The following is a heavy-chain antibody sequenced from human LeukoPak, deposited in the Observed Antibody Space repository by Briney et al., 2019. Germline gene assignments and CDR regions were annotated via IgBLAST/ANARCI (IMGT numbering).Heavy chain of an antibody. D-gene: IGHD3-3*01. V-gene: IGHV3-48*04. Sequence: GGSLRLSCAASGFTFSSYWMSWVRQAPGKGLEWVSYISSSGSTIYYADSVKGRFTISRDNAKNSLYLQMNSLRAEDTAVYYCARVLIGEAELKSGYSDYWGQGTLVTVSS. CDR1: GFTFSSYW. CDR3: ARVLIGEAELKSGYSDY. CDR2: ISSSGSTI. J-gene: IGHJ4*02.